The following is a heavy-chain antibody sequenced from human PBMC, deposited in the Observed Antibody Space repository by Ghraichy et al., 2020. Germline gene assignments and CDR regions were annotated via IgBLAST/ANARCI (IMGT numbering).Heavy chain of an antibody. CDR3: ASWYQLPM. J-gene: IGHJ4*02. CDR1: GFTFSSYS. V-gene: IGHV3-48*01. CDR2: ISSSGSTI. Sequence: GETLNISCAASGFTFSSYSMNWVRQAPGKGLEWVSYISSSGSTIYIADSVKGRFTISRDNAKNSLYLQMNSLRAEDTAVYYCASWYQLPMWGQGTLVTVSS. D-gene: IGHD2-2*01.